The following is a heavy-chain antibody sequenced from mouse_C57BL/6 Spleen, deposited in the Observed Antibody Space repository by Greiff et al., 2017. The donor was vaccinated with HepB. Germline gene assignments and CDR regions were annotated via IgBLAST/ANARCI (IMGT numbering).Heavy chain of an antibody. CDR2: IYPRSGNT. CDR1: GYTFTSYG. Sequence: QVQLKQSGAELARPGASVKLSCKASGYTFTSYGISWVKQRTGQGLEWIGEIYPRSGNTYYNEKFKGKATLTADKSSSTAYMELRSLTSEDSAVYFYARYTNWDYFDYWGQGTTLTVSS. J-gene: IGHJ2*01. V-gene: IGHV1-81*01. D-gene: IGHD4-1*01. CDR3: ARYTNWDYFDY.